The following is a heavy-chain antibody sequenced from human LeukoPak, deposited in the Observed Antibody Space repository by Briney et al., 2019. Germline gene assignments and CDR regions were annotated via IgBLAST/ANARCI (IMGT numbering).Heavy chain of an antibody. CDR2: ISGSGGST. J-gene: IGHJ4*02. Sequence: PGGSLRLSCAASGFTFSSYAMSWVRQAPGKGLEWVSAISGSGGSTYYADSVKGRFTISRDSSKNTMYLQMNSLRAEDTAVYYCAKDIIIAAAGPAYFDYWGQGTLVTVSS. V-gene: IGHV3-23*01. CDR3: AKDIIIAAAGPAYFDY. CDR1: GFTFSSYA. D-gene: IGHD6-13*01.